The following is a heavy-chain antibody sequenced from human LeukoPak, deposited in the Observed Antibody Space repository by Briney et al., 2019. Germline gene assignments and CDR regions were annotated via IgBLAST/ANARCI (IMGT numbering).Heavy chain of an antibody. CDR3: AKVRSGNNYYFDY. CDR2: MSASGSHT. V-gene: IGHV3-23*01. Sequence: PGGSLRLSCAASGFTFSDFAMSWVRQAPGKGLEWVSGMSASGSHTHSADFVKGRFTISRDNFKNTLYLQTNGLRVEDTAVYYCAKVRSGNNYYFDYWGQGTLVTVSS. J-gene: IGHJ4*02. D-gene: IGHD1/OR15-1a*01. CDR1: GFTFSDFA.